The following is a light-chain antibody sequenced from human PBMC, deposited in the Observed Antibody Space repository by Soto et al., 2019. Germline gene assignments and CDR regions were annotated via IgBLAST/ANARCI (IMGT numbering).Light chain of an antibody. CDR2: EVS. J-gene: IGLJ3*02. CDR1: SRDVGGYNY. V-gene: IGLV2-14*01. CDR3: SSYTSSSIRV. Sequence: QSALTQPASVSGSPGQSITISCTGTSRDVGGYNYVSWYQQHPGKAPKLMIYEVSNRPSGVSNRFSGSKSGNTASLTIAVLQAEDEDDYYCSSYTSSSIRVFGGGTKLTVL.